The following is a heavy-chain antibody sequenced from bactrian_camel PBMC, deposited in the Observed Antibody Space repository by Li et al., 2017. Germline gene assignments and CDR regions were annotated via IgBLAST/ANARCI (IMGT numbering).Heavy chain of an antibody. CDR3: AAVVGVSPHSCSTQQMSY. CDR1: VYRYSKKC. CDR2: IHTDSGDT. Sequence: HVQMVESGGGSVQVGGSLRLTCTASVYRYSKKCFVWFRQAPGKEREGVARIHTDSGDTHYSDSVKGRFAISHDNAKNTLYLQMNSLSTEDTAMYYCAAVVGVSPHSCSTQQMSYWGQGTQVTVS. D-gene: IGHD1*01. J-gene: IGHJ4*01. V-gene: IGHV3S6*01.